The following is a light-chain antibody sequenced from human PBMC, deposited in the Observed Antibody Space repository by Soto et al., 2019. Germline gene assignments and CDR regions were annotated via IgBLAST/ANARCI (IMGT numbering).Light chain of an antibody. J-gene: IGKJ1*01. CDR1: RGLLNINGFTY. CDR3: MQGLQTAKT. Sequence: DIVLTQSPLSLPVTPGEPASISCRSSRGLLNINGFTYLDWYLQKPGQSPQLLIYLAFNRASGVPDRFSGSGSGTDFTLNISRVEAEDVGVYYFMQGLQTAKTFGQGTKVEIK. CDR2: LAF. V-gene: IGKV2-28*01.